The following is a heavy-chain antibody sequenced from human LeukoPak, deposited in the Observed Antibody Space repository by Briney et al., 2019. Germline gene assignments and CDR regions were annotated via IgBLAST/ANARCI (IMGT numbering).Heavy chain of an antibody. Sequence: PSQTLSLTCTVSGGSISSGDYYWSWIRQPPGKGLERIGYIYYSGSTYYNPSLKSRVTISVDTSKNQFSLKLSSATAADTAVYYCARVPAAIGGFDPWGQGTLVTVSS. CDR1: GGSISSGDYY. J-gene: IGHJ5*02. D-gene: IGHD2-2*01. V-gene: IGHV4-30-4*08. CDR2: IYYSGST. CDR3: ARVPAAIGGFDP.